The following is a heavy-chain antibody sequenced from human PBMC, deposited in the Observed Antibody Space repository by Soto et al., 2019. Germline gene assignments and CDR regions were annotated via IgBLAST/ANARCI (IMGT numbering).Heavy chain of an antibody. CDR1: GFTFSSYG. V-gene: IGHV3-30*03. D-gene: IGHD1-1*01. CDR2: ISYDGSNK. Sequence: QVQLVESGGGVVQPGRSLRLSCAASGFTFSSYGMHWVRQALGKGLEWVAVISYDGSNKYYADSVKGRFTISRDNSKNTLYLQMNSLRAEDTAVYYCATLDSQAWFDPWGQGTLVTVSS. J-gene: IGHJ5*02. CDR3: ATLDSQAWFDP.